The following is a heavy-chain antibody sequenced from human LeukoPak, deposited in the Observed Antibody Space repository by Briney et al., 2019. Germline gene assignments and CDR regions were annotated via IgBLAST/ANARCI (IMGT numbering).Heavy chain of an antibody. J-gene: IGHJ4*02. CDR1: GFTFSSYS. CDR2: ISSSSNYI. V-gene: IGHV3-21*04. CDR3: AKSGYNRFDY. Sequence: PGGSLRLSCAASGFTFSSYSMNWVRQAPGKGLEWVSSISSSSNYIYYADSVKGRFTISRDNAKNSLYLQMNSLIAEDTAVYYCAKSGYNRFDYWGQGTRVTVSS. D-gene: IGHD5-24*01.